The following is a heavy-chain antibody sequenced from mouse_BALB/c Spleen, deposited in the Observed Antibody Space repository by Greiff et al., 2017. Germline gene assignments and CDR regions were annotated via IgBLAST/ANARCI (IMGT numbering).Heavy chain of an antibody. CDR3: ARWKLSN. Sequence: QVHVKQSGAELAKPGASVKMSCKASGYTFTSYWMHWVKQRPGQGLEWIGYINPSTGYTEYNQKFKDKATLTADKSSSTAYMQLSSLTSEDSAVYYCARWKLSNWGQGTTLTVSS. CDR1: GYTFTSYW. J-gene: IGHJ2*01. D-gene: IGHD2-1*01. CDR2: INPSTGYT. V-gene: IGHV1-7*01.